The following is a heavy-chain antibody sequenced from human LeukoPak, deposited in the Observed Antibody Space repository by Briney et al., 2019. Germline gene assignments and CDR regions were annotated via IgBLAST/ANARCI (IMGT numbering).Heavy chain of an antibody. Sequence: GASVKVSCKASGYTFTRYGISWVRQAPGQGLEWMGWSNPNNGNTNYVQKLQGRVTMTTDTSTSTAYMELRSLRSDDTAVYYCARVGYDSSGRHRYAFDIWGQGTMVTVSS. CDR2: SNPNNGNT. CDR3: ARVGYDSSGRHRYAFDI. V-gene: IGHV1-18*01. D-gene: IGHD3-22*01. CDR1: GYTFTRYG. J-gene: IGHJ3*02.